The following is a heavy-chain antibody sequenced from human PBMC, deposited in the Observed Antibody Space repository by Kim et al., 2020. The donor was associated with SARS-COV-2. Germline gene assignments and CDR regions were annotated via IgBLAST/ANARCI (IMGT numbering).Heavy chain of an antibody. J-gene: IGHJ3*02. CDR1: GAFISGYY. Sequence: SETLSLTCTVSGAFISGYYWSWIRQPPGKGLEWIGYIYYSGSTNYNPSLKSRVTISVDTSKNQFSLKLSSVTAADTAVYYCARDGLGYWSGGSCAWAFNISAQWTIFTVSS. CDR3: ARDGLGYWSGGSCAWAFNI. D-gene: IGHD2-15*01. CDR2: IYYSGST. V-gene: IGHV4-59*01.